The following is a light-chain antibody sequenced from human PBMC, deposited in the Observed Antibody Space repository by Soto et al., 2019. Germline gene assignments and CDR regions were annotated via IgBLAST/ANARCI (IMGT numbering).Light chain of an antibody. CDR2: GAS. CDR3: QQYEKWPPSIT. Sequence: EIVITQSPATLSVSPGDRATLSCRAGQPLNNNVAWYQHKPGQAPRLLIYGASTRATGISARFSGSGSGTEFTLTISSLQSEDFAVYYCQQYEKWPPSITFGQGTRLEI. V-gene: IGKV3-15*01. J-gene: IGKJ5*01. CDR1: QPLNNN.